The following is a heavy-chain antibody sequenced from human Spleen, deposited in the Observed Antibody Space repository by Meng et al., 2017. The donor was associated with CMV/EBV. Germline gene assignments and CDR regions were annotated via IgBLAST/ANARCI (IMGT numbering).Heavy chain of an antibody. V-gene: IGHV3-21*04. D-gene: IGHD5-18*01. CDR1: GFTFSSYS. CDR3: ARVRGGYSYGAGFDY. CDR2: ISSSSSYI. Sequence: GGSLRLSCAASGFTFSSYSMNWVRQAPGKGLEWVSSISSSSSYIYYADSVKGRFTISRDNAKNTLYLQMNSLRAGDTAVYYCARVRGGYSYGAGFDYWGQGTLVTVSS. J-gene: IGHJ4*02.